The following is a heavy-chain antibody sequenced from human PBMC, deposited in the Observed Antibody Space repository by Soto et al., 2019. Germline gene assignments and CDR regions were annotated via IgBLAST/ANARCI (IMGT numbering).Heavy chain of an antibody. CDR2: IDPTDSDT. V-gene: IGHV5-10-1*04. CDR1: GYSFTTYW. J-gene: IGHJ6*02. D-gene: IGHD6-13*01. CDR3: ARTSAAGKYYYGMDV. Sequence: GESLKISCQASGYSFTTYWISWVRQMPGKGLECMGSIDPTDSDTGYSPSFQGQVTISVDRSINTPYLQWSSLKASDSAMYYCARTSAAGKYYYGMDVWGQGATVTVSS.